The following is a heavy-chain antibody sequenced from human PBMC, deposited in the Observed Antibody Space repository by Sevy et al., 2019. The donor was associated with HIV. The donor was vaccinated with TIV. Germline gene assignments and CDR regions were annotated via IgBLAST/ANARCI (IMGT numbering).Heavy chain of an antibody. CDR2: IQYDGSNK. CDR1: GFTFSYSG. J-gene: IGHJ4*02. CDR3: AKNTAAVGTGGFDY. D-gene: IGHD6-13*01. V-gene: IGHV3-30*02. Sequence: GGSLRLSCAASGFTFSYSGMHWVRQAPGKGLEWVTFIQYDGSNKYYADSVKSRFNISRDNSKNTLYLQMNSLRRDDTAVYYCAKNTAAVGTGGFDYWGQGTLVTVSS.